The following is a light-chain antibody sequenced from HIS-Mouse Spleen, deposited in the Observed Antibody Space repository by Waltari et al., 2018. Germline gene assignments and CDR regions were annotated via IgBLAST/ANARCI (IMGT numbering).Light chain of an antibody. CDR1: SSDVGSFNF. CDR2: EGS. CDR3: CSYAGSSTWV. Sequence: QSALTQPASLSGSPGLSIAISCPGTSSDVGSFNFVTWYQQHPGKAPKLMIYEGSKLPSGVSNRFSGSKSGNTASLTISGLQAEDEADYYCCSYAGSSTWVFGGGTKLTVL. V-gene: IGLV2-23*01. J-gene: IGLJ3*02.